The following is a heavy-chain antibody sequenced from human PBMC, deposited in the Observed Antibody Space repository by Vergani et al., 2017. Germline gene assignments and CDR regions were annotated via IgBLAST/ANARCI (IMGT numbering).Heavy chain of an antibody. CDR1: GGSISSYY. CDR3: ARLDYGDYQNYYYYYYYMDV. CDR2: IYYSEGT. D-gene: IGHD4-17*01. Sequence: QVQLQESGPGLVKPSETLSLTCNVSGGSISSYYWSWIRQPPGKGLEWIGFIYYSEGTNHNPSLKSLVTISVDTSKNQFSLKLSSVTAADTAVYYCARLDYGDYQNYYYYYYYMDVWGKGTTVTVSS. J-gene: IGHJ6*03. V-gene: IGHV4-59*01.